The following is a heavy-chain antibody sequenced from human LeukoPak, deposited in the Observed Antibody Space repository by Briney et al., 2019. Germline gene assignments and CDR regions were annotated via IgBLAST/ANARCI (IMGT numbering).Heavy chain of an antibody. CDR1: AFTFSTYS. Sequence: GGSLRLSCAASAFTFSTYSMHWVRQAPGKGLEWVAAISYDGPNKNYADSVKGRFTISRDNSKNTLYLQMNSLRAEDTAVYYCARGLRIAVAGNIDYWGQGILVTVSS. V-gene: IGHV3-30*04. CDR2: ISYDGPNK. J-gene: IGHJ4*02. D-gene: IGHD6-19*01. CDR3: ARGLRIAVAGNIDY.